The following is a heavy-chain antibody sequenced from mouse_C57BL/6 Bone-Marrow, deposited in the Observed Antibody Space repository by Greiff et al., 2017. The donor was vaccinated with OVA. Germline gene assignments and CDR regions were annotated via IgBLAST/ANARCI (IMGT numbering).Heavy chain of an antibody. CDR3: ARQDYYGSSYGYFDV. J-gene: IGHJ1*03. Sequence: DVMLVESGGDLVKPGGSLKLSCAASGFTFSSYGMSWVRQTPDKRLEWVATISSGGSYTYYPDSVKGRFTISRDNAKNTLYLQMSSLKSEDTAMYYCARQDYYGSSYGYFDVWGTGTTVTVSS. CDR2: ISSGGSYT. D-gene: IGHD1-1*01. V-gene: IGHV5-6*02. CDR1: GFTFSSYG.